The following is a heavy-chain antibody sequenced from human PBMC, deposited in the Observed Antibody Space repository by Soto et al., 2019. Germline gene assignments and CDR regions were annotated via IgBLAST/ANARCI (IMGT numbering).Heavy chain of an antibody. V-gene: IGHV3-21*01. CDR3: ARDHPRGGLELQYYYYYYGMDV. D-gene: IGHD1-7*01. CDR1: GFTFSSYS. CDR2: ISSSSSYI. J-gene: IGHJ6*02. Sequence: GGSLRLSCAASGFTFSSYSMNWVRQAPGKGLEWVSSISSSSSYIYYADSVKGRFTISRDNAKNSLYLQMNSLRAEDTALYYCARDHPRGGLELQYYYYYYGMDVWGQGTTVTVSS.